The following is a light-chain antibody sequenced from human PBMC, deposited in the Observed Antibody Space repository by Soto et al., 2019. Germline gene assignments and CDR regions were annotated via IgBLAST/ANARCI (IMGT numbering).Light chain of an antibody. J-gene: IGKJ5*01. CDR3: QQYNTYST. CDR1: QSISRW. CDR2: DAS. V-gene: IGKV1-5*01. Sequence: DIQMTQSPSSLSGSVGDRVTITCRASQSISRWLAWYQQKPGKAPHALIYDASSLKSGVPSRFSVNGSGTEFTLTIRSLKPDDFATYDCQQYNTYSTFGQGTRLEIK.